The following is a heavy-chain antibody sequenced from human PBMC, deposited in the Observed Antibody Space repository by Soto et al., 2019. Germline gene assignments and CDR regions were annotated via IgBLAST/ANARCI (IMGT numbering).Heavy chain of an antibody. Sequence: QVQLVQSGAEVKKPGSSVKVSCKASRGTFSSYSINWVRQAPGQGLDWMGEIIPIFGTANYAQKFQGRVTITADESTSTAYMELSSLRSEDTAVYCCARDGGRHSGGIDYWGQGTLVTVSS. D-gene: IGHD1-26*01. V-gene: IGHV1-69*01. CDR1: RGTFSSYS. CDR3: ARDGGRHSGGIDY. CDR2: IIPIFGTA. J-gene: IGHJ4*02.